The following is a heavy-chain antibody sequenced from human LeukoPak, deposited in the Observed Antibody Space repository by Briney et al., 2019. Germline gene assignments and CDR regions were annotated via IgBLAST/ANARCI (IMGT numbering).Heavy chain of an antibody. V-gene: IGHV3-23*01. Sequence: GGSLRLSCAASGFAFSSYSFNWVRQAPGKGLEWVSAISGSGGSTYYADSVKGRFTISRDNSKNTLYLQMNSLRAEDTAVYYCAKNGDYYDSSGYYYFDYWGQGTLVTVSS. CDR2: ISGSGGST. CDR3: AKNGDYYDSSGYYYFDY. CDR1: GFAFSSYS. D-gene: IGHD3-22*01. J-gene: IGHJ4*02.